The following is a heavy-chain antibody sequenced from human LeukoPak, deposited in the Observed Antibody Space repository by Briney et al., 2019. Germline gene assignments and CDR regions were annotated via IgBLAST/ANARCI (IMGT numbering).Heavy chain of an antibody. D-gene: IGHD6-6*01. Sequence: SVKVSCKASGGTFSSYAISWVRQAPGQGLEWMGGIIPIFGTANYAQKFQGRVTITADKSTSTAYMELSSLRSEDTAVYYCARGPRLIAASSTPLDYWGQGTLVTVSS. CDR2: IIPIFGTA. J-gene: IGHJ4*02. V-gene: IGHV1-69*06. CDR3: ARGPRLIAASSTPLDY. CDR1: GGTFSSYA.